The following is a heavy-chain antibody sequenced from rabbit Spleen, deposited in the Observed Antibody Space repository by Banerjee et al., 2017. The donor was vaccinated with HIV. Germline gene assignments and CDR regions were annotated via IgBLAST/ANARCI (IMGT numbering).Heavy chain of an antibody. J-gene: IGHJ4*01. CDR2: IYAGSSGDT. Sequence: QSLEESGGDLVKPGASLTLTCTASGFSFSSRYYMCWVRQAPGKGLEWIACIYAGSSGDTYYANWAKGRFTISKTSSTTVTLQMTSLTAADTATYFCARGFYTYDDYADFYGYYFNLWGPGTLVTVS. D-gene: IGHD2-1*01. V-gene: IGHV1S40*01. CDR1: GFSFSSRYY. CDR3: ARGFYTYDDYADFYGYYFNL.